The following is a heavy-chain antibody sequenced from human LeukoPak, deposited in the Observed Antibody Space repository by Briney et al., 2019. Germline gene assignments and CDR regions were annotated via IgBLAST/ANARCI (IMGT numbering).Heavy chain of an antibody. Sequence: GASVKVSCKAPGGTFSSYAISWVRQAPGQGLEWMGGIIPIFGTANYAQKFQGRVTITTDESTSTAYMELSSLRSEDTAVYYCARSGRYCSGGSCDDAFDIWGQGTMVTVSS. J-gene: IGHJ3*02. CDR3: ARSGRYCSGGSCDDAFDI. V-gene: IGHV1-69*05. D-gene: IGHD2-15*01. CDR2: IIPIFGTA. CDR1: GGTFSSYA.